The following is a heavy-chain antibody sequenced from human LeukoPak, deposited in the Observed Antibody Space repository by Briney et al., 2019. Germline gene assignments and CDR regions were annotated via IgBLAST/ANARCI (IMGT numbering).Heavy chain of an antibody. Sequence: ASVKVSCKASGYTFTSYGISWVRQAPGQGLEWMGWISAYNGNTNYAQKLQGRVTMTTDTSTSTAYMELRSLRSDDAAVYYCARSIPHFLGWLLSPYYFDHWGQGTLVTVSS. J-gene: IGHJ4*02. CDR1: GYTFTSYG. CDR2: ISAYNGNT. V-gene: IGHV1-18*01. D-gene: IGHD3-3*01. CDR3: ARSIPHFLGWLLSPYYFDH.